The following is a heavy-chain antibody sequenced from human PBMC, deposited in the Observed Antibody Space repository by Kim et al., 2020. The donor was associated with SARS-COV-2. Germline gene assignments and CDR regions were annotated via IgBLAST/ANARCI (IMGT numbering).Heavy chain of an antibody. Sequence: STYYNPSLKSRVTISVDTSKNQFSLKLSSVTAADTAVYYCARARVVAFDIWGQGTMVTVSS. V-gene: IGHV4-31*02. CDR3: ARARVVAFDI. J-gene: IGHJ3*02. D-gene: IGHD2-15*01. CDR2: ST.